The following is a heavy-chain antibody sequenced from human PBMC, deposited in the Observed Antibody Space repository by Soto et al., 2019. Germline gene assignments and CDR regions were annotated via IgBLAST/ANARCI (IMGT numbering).Heavy chain of an antibody. J-gene: IGHJ6*02. CDR3: ATLQNGYVSGWSDYYYGLDV. CDR2: IYYSGST. D-gene: IGHD5-18*01. Sequence: SETLSLTCTVPCGSIRSYYWSWIRQPPGKGLEWIGYIYYSGSTNYNPSLKSRVTISVDTSKNQFSLKLSSVTAADTAVYYCATLQNGYVSGWSDYYYGLDVWGQGTTVT. CDR1: CGSIRSYY. V-gene: IGHV4-59*01.